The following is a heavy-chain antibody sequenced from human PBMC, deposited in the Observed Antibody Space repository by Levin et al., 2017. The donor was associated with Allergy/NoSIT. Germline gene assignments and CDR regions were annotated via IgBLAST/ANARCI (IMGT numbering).Heavy chain of an antibody. CDR3: ARRVSVFYYMDV. CDR1: DGSLNNAY. Sequence: SQTLSLTCAVYDGSLNNAYWSWVRQSPGKGLEWIGEVNYGGGSNYNPSLKSRVTIDLNKANYQFSLRLSSVTAADTADYYCARRVSVFYYMDVWGEGTAVTVSS. CDR2: VNYGGGS. D-gene: IGHD5/OR15-5a*01. V-gene: IGHV4-34*01. J-gene: IGHJ6*03.